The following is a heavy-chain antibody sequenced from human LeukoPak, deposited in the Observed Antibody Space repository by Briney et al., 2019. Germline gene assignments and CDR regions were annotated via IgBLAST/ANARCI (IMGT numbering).Heavy chain of an antibody. J-gene: IGHJ4*02. CDR3: ANAQYSSGWYSDY. V-gene: IGHV4-39*01. Sequence: PSETLSLTCTVSGGSISGSSYYWGWIRQPPGKGLEWIGSIYYSGSTYYNPSLKSRVTISVDTSKNQFSLKLSSVTAADTAVYYCANAQYSSGWYSDYWGQGTLVTVSS. CDR2: IYYSGST. CDR1: GGSISGSSYY. D-gene: IGHD6-19*01.